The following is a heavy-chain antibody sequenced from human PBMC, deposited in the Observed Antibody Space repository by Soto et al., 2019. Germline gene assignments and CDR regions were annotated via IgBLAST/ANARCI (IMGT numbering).Heavy chain of an antibody. CDR3: ARAGNQYGVDV. V-gene: IGHV4-4*07. CDR2: FYTTGTP. D-gene: IGHD3-10*01. J-gene: IGHJ6*02. CDR1: GGSISSYS. Sequence: QVQLQESGPGLVKPSETLSLTCTVSGGSISSYSWSWILQSSGKGLEWLGRFYTTGTPNYNPSLKSRLSMSTDTSKNELSLRLTSVTAADTGVYYCARAGNQYGVDVWGQVTTVTVSS.